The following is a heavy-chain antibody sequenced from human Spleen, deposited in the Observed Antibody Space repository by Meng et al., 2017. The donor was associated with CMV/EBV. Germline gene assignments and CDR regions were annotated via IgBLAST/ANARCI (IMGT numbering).Heavy chain of an antibody. V-gene: IGHV3-53*01. J-gene: IGHJ4*02. Sequence: GESLKISCAASGFTVSSNYMSWVRQAPGKGLEWVSVIYSGGTTYYSDSVKGRFTISRDNSKNTLYLQMNSLRAEDTAVYYCARVGYCSSTSCYKWWDYWGQGTLVTVSS. CDR3: ARVGYCSSTSCYKWWDY. D-gene: IGHD2-2*02. CDR1: GFTVSSNY. CDR2: IYSGGTT.